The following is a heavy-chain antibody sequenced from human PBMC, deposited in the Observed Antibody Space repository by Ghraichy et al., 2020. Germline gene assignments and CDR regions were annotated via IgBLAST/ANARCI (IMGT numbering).Heavy chain of an antibody. CDR2: IFSDGSNK. CDR3: ARRSSGTQGMDV. J-gene: IGHJ6*02. Sequence: GGSLRLSCAASGFTFSNFGMNWVRQAPGKGLEWVSNIFSDGSNKYYADSVKGRFSISRDNSKNTVELQMNTLRAEDTAVYYCARRSSGTQGMDVWGQGTTVIVSS. D-gene: IGHD3-10*01. V-gene: IGHV3-33*01. CDR1: GFTFSNFG.